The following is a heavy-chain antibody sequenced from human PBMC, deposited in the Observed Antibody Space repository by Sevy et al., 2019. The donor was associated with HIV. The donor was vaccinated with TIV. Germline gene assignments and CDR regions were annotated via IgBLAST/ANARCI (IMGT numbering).Heavy chain of an antibody. V-gene: IGHV2-70*04. CDR2: IDWDDDK. J-gene: IGHJ4*02. CDR1: GFSLSTRGMR. CDR3: ARETTTIQGVTLLDY. Sequence: NLSRSGPTLVNPTQTLTLTCTFSGFSLSTRGMRVSWIRQPPGKALEWLARIDWDDDKFYSTSLKTRLTISKDTSKNQVVLTMTNMDPVDTATYYCARETTTIQGVTLLDYWGQGTLVTVSS. D-gene: IGHD3-10*01.